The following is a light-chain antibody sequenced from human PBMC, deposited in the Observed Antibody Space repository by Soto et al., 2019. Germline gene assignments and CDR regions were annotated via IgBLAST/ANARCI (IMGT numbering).Light chain of an antibody. Sequence: EIVLTQSPGTLSLSPGERATLSCRASESVDNNYLGWYQQKPGQAPRLLIYGASSRAAGIPDRFSGSGSGTDFSLTISRPEPEDFAVYYCQQYGISPKTFGQGTKVEIK. J-gene: IGKJ1*01. CDR1: ESVDNNY. CDR3: QQYGISPKT. CDR2: GAS. V-gene: IGKV3-20*01.